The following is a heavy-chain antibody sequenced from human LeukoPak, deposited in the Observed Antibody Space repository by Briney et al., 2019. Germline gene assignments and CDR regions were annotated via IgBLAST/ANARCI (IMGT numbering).Heavy chain of an antibody. Sequence: SETLSLTCTVSGGSISSSSYYWGWIRQPPGKGLEWIGSIYYSGSTYYNPSLKSRVTISVDTSKNQFSLKLSSVTAADTAVYYCARYSSTWPYWYFDLWGRGTLVTVSS. D-gene: IGHD6-13*01. CDR1: GGSISSSSYY. CDR3: ARYSSTWPYWYFDL. J-gene: IGHJ2*01. CDR2: IYYSGST. V-gene: IGHV4-39*01.